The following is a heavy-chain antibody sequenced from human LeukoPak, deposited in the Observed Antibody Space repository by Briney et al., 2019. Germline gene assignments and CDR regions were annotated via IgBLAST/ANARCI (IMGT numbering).Heavy chain of an antibody. V-gene: IGHV1-18*01. Sequence: GASVKVSCKASGYTFTSYGISWVRQAPGQGLEWMGWISTYNGNTDYAQKLQGRVTMTTDTSTSTAYMELRSLRSDDTAVYYCARITQTDYDFDYWGQGTLVIVSS. D-gene: IGHD4-17*01. J-gene: IGHJ4*02. CDR2: ISTYNGNT. CDR3: ARITQTDYDFDY. CDR1: GYTFTSYG.